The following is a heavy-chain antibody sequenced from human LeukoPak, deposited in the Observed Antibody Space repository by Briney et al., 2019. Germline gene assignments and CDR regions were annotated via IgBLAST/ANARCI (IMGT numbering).Heavy chain of an antibody. D-gene: IGHD6-13*01. CDR1: GFTFSTYW. J-gene: IGHJ4*02. CDR3: ARALYSSSWDFDY. Sequence: PGGSLRLSCAASGFTFSTYWMSWVRQAPGKGLEWVANIKQDGSEKYYVDSVKGRFTISRDNAKNSLYLQMNSLRAEDTAVYYCARALYSSSWDFDYWGQGTLVTVFS. CDR2: IKQDGSEK. V-gene: IGHV3-7*01.